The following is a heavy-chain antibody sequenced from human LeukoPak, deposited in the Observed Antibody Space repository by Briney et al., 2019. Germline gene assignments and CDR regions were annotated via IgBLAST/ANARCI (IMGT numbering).Heavy chain of an antibody. CDR3: AREFGSWGDY. CDR2: ISGSGGST. Sequence: GGSLRLSCAASGFTFSSYAMSWVRQAPGKGLEWVSAISGSGGSTYYADSVKGRFTISRDNAKNPLYLQMNSLRAEDTAVYYCAREFGSWGDYWGQGTLVTVSS. J-gene: IGHJ4*02. V-gene: IGHV3-23*01. CDR1: GFTFSSYA. D-gene: IGHD3-10*01.